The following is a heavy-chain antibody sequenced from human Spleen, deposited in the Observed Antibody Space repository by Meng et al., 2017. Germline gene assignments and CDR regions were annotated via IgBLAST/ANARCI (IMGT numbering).Heavy chain of an antibody. V-gene: IGHV4-61*01. D-gene: IGHD3-9*01. CDR2: IYYSGHT. J-gene: IGHJ4*02. Sequence: QVHLQESGPGLVRPSETLSLTCTVSGGSVSSESYYWSWIRQPPGKGLEWIGYIYYSGHTNYNPSLKSRVTISVDTSKNQFSLKLSSVTAADTAVYYCARAIATSNYHNWGQGTLVTVSS. CDR1: GGSVSSESYY. CDR3: ARAIATSNYHN.